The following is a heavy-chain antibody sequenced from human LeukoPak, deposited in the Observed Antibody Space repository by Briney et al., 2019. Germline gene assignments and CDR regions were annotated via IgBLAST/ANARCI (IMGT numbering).Heavy chain of an antibody. V-gene: IGHV1-2*06. Sequence: GASVKVSCKASGYTLTDYYMHWVRQAPGQGLEWMGRINPSSGDANYAHKFQGRVTMTRDTSIGTAYMELSRLRSDDSAIYYCAGGLGLGHHFEYWGQGTLVTVSS. CDR1: GYTLTDYY. CDR3: AGGLGLGHHFEY. CDR2: INPSSGDA. J-gene: IGHJ4*02. D-gene: IGHD1-26*01.